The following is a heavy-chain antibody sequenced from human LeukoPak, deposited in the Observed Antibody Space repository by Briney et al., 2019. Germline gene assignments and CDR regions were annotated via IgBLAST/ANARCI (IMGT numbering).Heavy chain of an antibody. CDR3: TTSRPYDV. Sequence: GGSLRLSCAASGFTFSKAWMSWVRQAPGKGLEWVARIKSKTDGGTTDYAAPVKGRFTISRDDSKNTLYLQMNSLKTEDTAVYYCTTSRPYDVWGQGTTVTISS. CDR1: GFTFSKAW. J-gene: IGHJ6*02. V-gene: IGHV3-15*01. CDR2: IKSKTDGGTT.